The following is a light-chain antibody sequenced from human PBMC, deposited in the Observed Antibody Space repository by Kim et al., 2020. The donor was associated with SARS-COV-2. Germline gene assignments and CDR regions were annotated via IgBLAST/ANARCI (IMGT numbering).Light chain of an antibody. V-gene: IGLV1-36*01. Sequence: QRVTISCSGSSSDIANNDVSWYQHLPGKAPKLLIYYDDLLASGVSDRFSGSKSGTSASLAISGLRSDDEADYYCATWSDRLNGAVFGGGTQLTVL. CDR3: ATWSDRLNGAV. CDR2: YDD. CDR1: SSDIANND. J-gene: IGLJ3*02.